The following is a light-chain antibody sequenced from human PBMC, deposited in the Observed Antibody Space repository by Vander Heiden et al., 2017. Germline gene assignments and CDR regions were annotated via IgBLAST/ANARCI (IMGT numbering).Light chain of an antibody. CDR3: QQYGSSPRT. Sequence: ETVLTQSPATLSLSPGERATLPCRASQCVSSSYLAWYQQKPGQAPRLLIYGASSRATGIPDRFSGSGSGTDFTLTISRLEPEDFAVYYCQQYGSSPRTFGQGTKVEIK. V-gene: IGKV3-20*01. J-gene: IGKJ1*01. CDR1: QCVSSSY. CDR2: GAS.